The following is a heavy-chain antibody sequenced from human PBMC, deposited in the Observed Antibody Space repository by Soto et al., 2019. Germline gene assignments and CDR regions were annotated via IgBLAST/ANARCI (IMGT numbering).Heavy chain of an antibody. CDR2: IWYDGSQK. CDR3: ATLAGKNGFYI. J-gene: IGHJ3*02. D-gene: IGHD6-19*01. Sequence: QVQLVESGGGVVQPGRSLRLSCVTSGFTFSSYGLHWVRQAPGKGLEWLAVIWYDGSQKYYADSVKGRFTISRDNSRSTLDLQMDSLKGEDTDVYYCATLAGKNGFYIWGQGTMVTVSS. CDR1: GFTFSSYG. V-gene: IGHV3-33*01.